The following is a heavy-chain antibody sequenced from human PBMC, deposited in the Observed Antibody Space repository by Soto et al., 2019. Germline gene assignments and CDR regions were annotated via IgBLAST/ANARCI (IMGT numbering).Heavy chain of an antibody. Sequence: QEELVQSGAEVKKPGSSVNVSCKASGGTFASYSITWVRQAPGQRPEWMGEIIPLLRTVNYAQKFQDRVTITADRSTSTVYMALCSLRADDTAVYYCARDPGDLFGYMVVWGQGTTVTVSS. D-gene: IGHD3-10*01. CDR1: GGTFASYS. CDR3: ARDPGDLFGYMVV. J-gene: IGHJ6*02. V-gene: IGHV1-69*06. CDR2: IIPLLRTV.